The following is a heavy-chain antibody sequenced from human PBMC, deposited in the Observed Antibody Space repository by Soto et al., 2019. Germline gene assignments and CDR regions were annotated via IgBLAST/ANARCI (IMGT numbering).Heavy chain of an antibody. V-gene: IGHV5-51*01. CDR3: ARVRIPYCSGGSCPGLDP. Sequence: PGESLKISCKGSGYSFNTHWIGWVLHMPGKGPEWMGIIYPGDSDTRYTPSFQGQVTISADKSISTAYLQWSSLRASDTAMYYCARVRIPYCSGGSCPGLDPWGQGTRVT. CDR1: GYSFNTHW. CDR2: IYPGDSDT. J-gene: IGHJ5*02. D-gene: IGHD2-15*01.